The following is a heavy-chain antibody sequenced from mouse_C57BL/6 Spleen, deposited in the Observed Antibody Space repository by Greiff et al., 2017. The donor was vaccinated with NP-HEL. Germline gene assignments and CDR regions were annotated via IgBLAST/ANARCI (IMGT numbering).Heavy chain of an antibody. Sequence: QVQLQQSGAELVRPGSSVKLSCKASGYTFTSYWMDWVKQRPGQGLEWIGNIYPSDSETHYNQKFKDKATLTVDKSSSTAYMQLSSLTSEDSAVYYCARGYGYDGGYAMDYWGQGTSVTVSS. V-gene: IGHV1-61*01. CDR1: GYTFTSYW. D-gene: IGHD2-2*01. CDR3: ARGYGYDGGYAMDY. J-gene: IGHJ4*01. CDR2: IYPSDSET.